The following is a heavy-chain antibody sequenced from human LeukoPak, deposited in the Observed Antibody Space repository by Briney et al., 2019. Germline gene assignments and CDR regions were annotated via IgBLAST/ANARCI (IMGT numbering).Heavy chain of an antibody. Sequence: SETLSLTCAVYGGSFSGYYWSWIRQPPGKGLEWIGEINHTGSTNYNPSLKSRVTISVDTSKNQFSLKLSSVTAADTATYYCARTTVIVSFDFWGQGTLVTVSS. CDR1: GGSFSGYY. CDR3: ARTTVIVSFDF. D-gene: IGHD3-16*02. V-gene: IGHV4-34*01. J-gene: IGHJ4*02. CDR2: INHTGST.